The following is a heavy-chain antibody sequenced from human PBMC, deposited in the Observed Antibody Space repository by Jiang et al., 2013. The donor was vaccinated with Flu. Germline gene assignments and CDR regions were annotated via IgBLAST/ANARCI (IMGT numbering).Heavy chain of an antibody. CDR3: ARPGYSSRYYFDY. V-gene: IGHV5-51*01. Sequence: GQVTISADKSISTAYLQWSSLKASDTAMYYCARPGYSSRYYFDYWGQGTLVTVSS. J-gene: IGHJ4*02. D-gene: IGHD6-13*01.